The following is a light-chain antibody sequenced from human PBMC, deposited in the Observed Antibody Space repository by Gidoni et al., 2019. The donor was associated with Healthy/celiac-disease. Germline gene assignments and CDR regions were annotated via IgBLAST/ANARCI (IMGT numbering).Light chain of an antibody. Sequence: SYELTQPPSVSVSPGQTASIACPGDKLGDKYACWYQQKPGQSPVLVIYQDRKRPSGIPERFSGSKSGNAATLTISGTQAMDEADYYCQAWDSSTVVFGGGTKLTVL. J-gene: IGLJ2*01. V-gene: IGLV3-1*01. CDR3: QAWDSSTVV. CDR2: QDR. CDR1: KLGDKY.